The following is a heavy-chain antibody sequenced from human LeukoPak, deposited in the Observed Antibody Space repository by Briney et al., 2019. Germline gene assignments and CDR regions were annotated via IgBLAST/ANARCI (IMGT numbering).Heavy chain of an antibody. CDR1: GSTFDDYA. D-gene: IGHD3-3*01. J-gene: IGHJ4*02. Sequence: GRSLRLSCAASGSTFDDYAMHWVRQAPGKGLEWVSGISWNSGSIGYADSVKGRFTISRDSAKNSLYLQMNSLRAEDMALYYCAKDKSRFLEWLSFDYWGQGTLVTVSS. V-gene: IGHV3-9*03. CDR3: AKDKSRFLEWLSFDY. CDR2: ISWNSGSI.